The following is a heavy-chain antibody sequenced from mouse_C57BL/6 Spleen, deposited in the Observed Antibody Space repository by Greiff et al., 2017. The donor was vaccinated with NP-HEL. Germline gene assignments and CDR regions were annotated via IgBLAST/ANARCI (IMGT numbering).Heavy chain of an antibody. CDR3: ARKDYGSSPYWYFDI. V-gene: IGHV2-2*01. CDR1: GFSLTSYG. D-gene: IGHD1-1*01. CDR2: IWSGGST. J-gene: IGHJ1*03. Sequence: VQLVESGPGLVQPSQSLSITCTVSGFSLTSYGVHWVRQSPGKGLEWLGVIWSGGSTDDNAAFISRLSISKDNSKSQVFIKMNSLQADDTAIYYCARKDYGSSPYWYFDIWGTGTTVTVSS.